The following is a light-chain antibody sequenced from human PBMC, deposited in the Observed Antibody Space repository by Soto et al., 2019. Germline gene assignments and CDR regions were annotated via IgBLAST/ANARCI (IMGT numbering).Light chain of an antibody. V-gene: IGKV2-28*01. CDR1: QSLLHSNGYNY. CDR3: MQALQTLLT. CDR2: LGS. J-gene: IGKJ4*01. Sequence: DIVMTQSPLSLPVTPGEPASISCRSSQSLLHSNGYNYLDWYLQKPGQSPQLLIYLGSNRASGVPDRLRGSGSGTDFTLKISRVEAEDVGVYYCMQALQTLLTFGGGTKVEIK.